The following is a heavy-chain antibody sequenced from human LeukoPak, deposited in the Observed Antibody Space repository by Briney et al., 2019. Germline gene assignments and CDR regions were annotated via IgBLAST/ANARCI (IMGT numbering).Heavy chain of an antibody. V-gene: IGHV3-48*03. CDR1: GFIFGSYE. Sequence: QTGGSLRLSCAASGFIFGSYEMNWVRQAPGKGLEWVSYISTSGSSIHYADSVKGRFTISRDNAKNSLYLQMNSLRVEDTAVYYCARDATTELGTVYMDVWGKGTTVTISS. CDR2: ISTSGSSI. D-gene: IGHD4-17*01. J-gene: IGHJ6*03. CDR3: ARDATTELGTVYMDV.